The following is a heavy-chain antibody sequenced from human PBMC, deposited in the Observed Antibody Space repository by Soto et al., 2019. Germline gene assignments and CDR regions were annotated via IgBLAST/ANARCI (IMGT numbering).Heavy chain of an antibody. D-gene: IGHD5-18*01. Sequence: PSEALSLTCTVSGGSISRGGYYWSWIRQHPGKGLEWIGYIYYSGSTNYNPSLKSRVTISVDTSKNQFSLKLSSVTAADTAVYYCARQVMEAMVNRRYYYYYYMDVWGKGTTVTVSS. J-gene: IGHJ6*03. CDR3: ARQVMEAMVNRRYYYYYYMDV. CDR2: IYYSGST. CDR1: GGSISRGGYY. V-gene: IGHV4-61*08.